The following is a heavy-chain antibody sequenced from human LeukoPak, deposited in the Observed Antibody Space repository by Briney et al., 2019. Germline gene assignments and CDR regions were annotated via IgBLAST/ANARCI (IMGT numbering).Heavy chain of an antibody. Sequence: GGSLRLSCAASGFTFSSYAMSWVRQAPGKGLEWVSAISGSGGSTYYADSVKGRFTISRDNSKNTLYLQMNSLRAEDTALYYCAISGYSYGLDYWGQGTLVTVSS. D-gene: IGHD5-18*01. V-gene: IGHV3-23*01. CDR2: ISGSGGST. CDR1: GFTFSSYA. CDR3: AISGYSYGLDY. J-gene: IGHJ4*02.